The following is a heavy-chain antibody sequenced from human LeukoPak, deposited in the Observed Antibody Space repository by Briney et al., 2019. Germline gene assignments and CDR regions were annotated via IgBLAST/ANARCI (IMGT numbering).Heavy chain of an antibody. J-gene: IGHJ4*02. CDR3: ARDWPPFADSSSSQDY. D-gene: IGHD6-6*01. V-gene: IGHV1-2*02. CDR2: INPNSGDT. Sequence: GASVKVSCKTSGYRFTDYYIHWVRQAPGQGLEWMGWINPNSGDTKYAQKFQGRVTMTRDTSISTAYMELSRLRSDDTAVYYCARDWPPFADSSSSQDYWGQGTLVTVSS. CDR1: GYRFTDYY.